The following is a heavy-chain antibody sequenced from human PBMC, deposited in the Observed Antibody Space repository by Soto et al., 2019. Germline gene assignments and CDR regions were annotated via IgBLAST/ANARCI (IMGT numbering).Heavy chain of an antibody. J-gene: IGHJ5*02. CDR1: GGSISSGGYY. V-gene: IGHV4-31*03. CDR3: ARGRNSSWYNWFDP. CDR2: IYYSGST. Sequence: PSETLSLTCTVSGGSISSGGYYWSWIRQHPGKGLEWIGYIYYSGSTYYNPSLKSRVTISVDTSKNQFSLKLSSVTAADTAVYYCARGRNSSWYNWFDPWGQGTLVTVSS. D-gene: IGHD6-13*01.